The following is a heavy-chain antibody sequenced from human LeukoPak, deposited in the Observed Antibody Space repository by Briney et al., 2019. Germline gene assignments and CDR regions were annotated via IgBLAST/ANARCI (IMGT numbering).Heavy chain of an antibody. Sequence: GGSLRLSCAASGFTFSNAWMSWVRQAPGKGLEWVGRIKSKTDGGTTDYAAPVKGRFTISRDDSKNTLYLQMNSLKTEDTAVYYCTTDGGDYGVEYYFDYWGQGTLVTVSS. D-gene: IGHD4-17*01. V-gene: IGHV3-15*01. J-gene: IGHJ4*02. CDR2: IKSKTDGGTT. CDR3: TTDGGDYGVEYYFDY. CDR1: GFTFSNAW.